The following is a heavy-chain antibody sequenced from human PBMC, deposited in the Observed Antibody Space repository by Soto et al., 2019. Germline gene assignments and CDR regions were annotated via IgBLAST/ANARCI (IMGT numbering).Heavy chain of an antibody. V-gene: IGHV4-34*01. J-gene: IGHJ4*01. CDR2: INHSGST. CDR3: ARVHVMVVAGSTFDY. D-gene: IGHD6-19*01. Sequence: SETLSLTCAVYGGSFSCYYWSWIRQPPGKGLEWIGEINHSGSTNYNPSLKSRVTISVDTSKNHYSLKLKSVTAADTAVYYCARVHVMVVAGSTFDYWGPGTLVTVSS. CDR1: GGSFSCYY.